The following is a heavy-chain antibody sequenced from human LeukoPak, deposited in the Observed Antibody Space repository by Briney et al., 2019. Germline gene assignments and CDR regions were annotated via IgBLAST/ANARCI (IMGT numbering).Heavy chain of an antibody. CDR1: GFTFDDYA. D-gene: IGHD2-2*01. V-gene: IGHV3-9*01. Sequence: GRSLRLSCAASGFTFDDYAMHWVRQAPGKGLECVSGISWNSGSIGYADSVKGRFTISRDNDKNSLYLQMNSLRAEDAALYYCAKVFCSSTSCWASGFDPWGQGTLVTVS. CDR2: ISWNSGSI. J-gene: IGHJ5*02. CDR3: AKVFCSSTSCWASGFDP.